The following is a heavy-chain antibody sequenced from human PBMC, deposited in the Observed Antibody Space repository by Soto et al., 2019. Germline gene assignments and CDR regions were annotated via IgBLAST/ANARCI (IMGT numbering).Heavy chain of an antibody. J-gene: IGHJ6*03. Sequence: TGGSLRLSCASSGVTFSSYAMIWVRQATGKGLEWVSAISGSGGSTYYADSVKGRFTISRDNSKNTLYLQMNSLRAEDTAVYYCAKVHDYGDYGAPYYYYMDVWGKGTTVTVSS. CDR2: ISGSGGST. V-gene: IGHV3-23*01. D-gene: IGHD4-17*01. CDR1: GVTFSSYA. CDR3: AKVHDYGDYGAPYYYYMDV.